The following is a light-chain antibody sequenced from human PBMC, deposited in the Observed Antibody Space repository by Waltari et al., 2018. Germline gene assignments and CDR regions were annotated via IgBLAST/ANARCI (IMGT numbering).Light chain of an antibody. Sequence: QSALTQPPSASGSPGQSVTTSCTGTTSDIGGYAYVSWYQQHPGRAPKVTIHEVNEPPSGVPDRFSGSKSGNTASLTISGLQADDEADYYCCSYAGSYTWVFGGGTRLTVL. J-gene: IGLJ3*02. CDR1: TSDIGGYAY. V-gene: IGLV2-11*01. CDR2: EVN. CDR3: CSYAGSYTWV.